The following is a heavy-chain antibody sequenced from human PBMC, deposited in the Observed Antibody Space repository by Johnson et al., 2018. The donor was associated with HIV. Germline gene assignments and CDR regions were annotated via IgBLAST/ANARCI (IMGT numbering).Heavy chain of an antibody. CDR3: AKVPWGYSGYDTAFDI. D-gene: IGHD5-12*01. J-gene: IGHJ3*02. V-gene: IGHV3-64*01. Sequence: VQLVESGGGVVQPGGSLRLSCAASGFTFSTYAMHWVRQAPGKGLEYVSAISSNGGSTYYANSVKGRFTISRDNSKNTLYLQMGSLRAEDMAVYYCAKVPWGYSGYDTAFDIWGQGTMVTVSS. CDR2: ISSNGGST. CDR1: GFTFSTYA.